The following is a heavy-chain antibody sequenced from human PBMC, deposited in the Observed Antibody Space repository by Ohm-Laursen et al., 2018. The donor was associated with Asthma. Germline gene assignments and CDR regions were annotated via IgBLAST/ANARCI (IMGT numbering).Heavy chain of an antibody. CDR2: ISSSRSSI. Sequence: SLRLSCAASGFTFSSYSMNWVRQAPGKGLEWISYISSSRSSIYYAESVKGRFTISRDNAKNSLYLQMNSLRAQDTAVYYCAVRTTSAGFDVWGQGTTVTVSS. CDR3: AVRTTSAGFDV. CDR1: GFTFSSYS. D-gene: IGHD1-1*01. J-gene: IGHJ6*02. V-gene: IGHV3-48*01.